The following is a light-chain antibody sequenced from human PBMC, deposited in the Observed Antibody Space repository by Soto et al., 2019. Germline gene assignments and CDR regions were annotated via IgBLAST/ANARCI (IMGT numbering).Light chain of an antibody. CDR2: DAS. J-gene: IGKJ3*01. V-gene: IGKV3-11*01. CDR1: QSVSSY. Sequence: EIGLTQSPATLSWSPGERATLSCRASQSVSSYLAWYQQKPGQAPRLLIYDASNRATGIPARFSGSGSGTDFTLTISSLEPEDFAVYYCQQYGSSLFTFGPGTKVDIK. CDR3: QQYGSSLFT.